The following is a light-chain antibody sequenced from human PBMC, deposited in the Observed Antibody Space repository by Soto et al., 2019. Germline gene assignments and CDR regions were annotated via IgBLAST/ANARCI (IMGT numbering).Light chain of an antibody. V-gene: IGKV1-39*01. CDR2: AAS. CDR1: QSISSY. J-gene: IGKJ1*01. CDR3: QQCNFWPRT. Sequence: DIQMTQSPSTLSASLGDRVTITCRASQSISSYLVWYQQKPGQAPRLLIYAASSMQSGIPARFSGSGSGTDFTLTISSLQPDDFAVYYCQQCNFWPRTFGQGTKVDIK.